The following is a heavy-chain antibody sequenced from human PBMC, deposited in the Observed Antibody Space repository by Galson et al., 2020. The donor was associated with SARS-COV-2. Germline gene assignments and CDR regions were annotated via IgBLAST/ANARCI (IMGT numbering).Heavy chain of an antibody. J-gene: IGHJ4*02. Sequence: SETLSLTCTVSGGSISSYYWSWIRQPPGKGLEWIGYIYYSGSTNYNPSLKSRVTISVDTSKNQFSLKLSSVTAADTAVYYCARARFGEDPYFDYWGQGTLVTVSS. D-gene: IGHD3-10*01. V-gene: IGHV4-59*01. CDR3: ARARFGEDPYFDY. CDR2: IYYSGST. CDR1: GGSISSYY.